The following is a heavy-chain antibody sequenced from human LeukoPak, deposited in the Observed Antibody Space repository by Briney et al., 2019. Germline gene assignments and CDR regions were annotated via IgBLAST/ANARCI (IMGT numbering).Heavy chain of an antibody. CDR2: ISTTGTTI. J-gene: IGHJ4*02. CDR1: GFTFSAYH. V-gene: IGHV3-48*02. D-gene: IGHD2-21*01. CDR3: ARVWQDYSGVDY. Sequence: GGSLTLSCAASGFTFSAYHINWVRQAPGKGLEWISYISTTGTTIHYADSVKGRFAISRDNAKSSLYLQMNSLRDEDTAVYYCARVWQDYSGVDYWGQGTLVTVSS.